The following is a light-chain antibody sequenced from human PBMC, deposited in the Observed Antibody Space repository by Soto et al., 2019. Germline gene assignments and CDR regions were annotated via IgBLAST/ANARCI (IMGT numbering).Light chain of an antibody. V-gene: IGKV2-30*01. J-gene: IGKJ4*01. Sequence: DVVMTQSPLSLPVTLGQPASISCRSSQSLVYSDGNTYLNWFHQRPGQSPRRLIYKVSNRDSGVQDRFRGSGSGTDFTLKISRVEAENVGVYYCMQGTYWPRLTCGGGPKVEIQ. CDR1: QSLVYSDGNTY. CDR2: KVS. CDR3: MQGTYWPRLT.